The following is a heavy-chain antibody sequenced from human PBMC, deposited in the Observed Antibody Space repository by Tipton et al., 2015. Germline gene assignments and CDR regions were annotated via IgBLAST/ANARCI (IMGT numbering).Heavy chain of an antibody. Sequence: TLSLTCTVSGDSISSSSWWSWVRQPPGKGLEWIGEINHGGSTFYNPSLKSRVTISVDTSKNQFSLKLSSVTAADTAVYYCARLATIGYYYIFDYWGQGTLVTVSS. V-gene: IGHV4-4*02. CDR1: GDSISSSSW. CDR3: ARLATIGYYYIFDY. J-gene: IGHJ4*02. CDR2: INHGGST. D-gene: IGHD3-22*01.